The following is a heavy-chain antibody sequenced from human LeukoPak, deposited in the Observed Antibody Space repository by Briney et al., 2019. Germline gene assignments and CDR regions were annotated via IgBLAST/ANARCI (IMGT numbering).Heavy chain of an antibody. J-gene: IGHJ4*02. Sequence: ASVKVSCKAPGGTFSSYAISWVRQAPGQGLEWMGGIIPIFGTANYAQKFQGRVTITADESTSAAYMELSSLRSEDTAVYYCARRIYDFWSGYYLDYWGQGTLVTVSS. D-gene: IGHD3-3*01. V-gene: IGHV1-69*13. CDR2: IIPIFGTA. CDR3: ARRIYDFWSGYYLDY. CDR1: GGTFSSYA.